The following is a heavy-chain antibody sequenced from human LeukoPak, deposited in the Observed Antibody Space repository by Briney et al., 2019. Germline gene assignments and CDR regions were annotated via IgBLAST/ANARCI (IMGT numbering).Heavy chain of an antibody. V-gene: IGHV1-69*04. D-gene: IGHD5-18*01. CDR3: ASRPRGYSYEDWYFDL. Sequence: ASVKVSFTSSGGTFSIYAISWVRQAPGQGLEWLGRIIPILGIVNYAQKFQGRVTITADKSTSTVYMELSSLRSEDTAVYYCASRPRGYSYEDWYFDLWGRGTLVTVSS. CDR2: IIPILGIV. CDR1: GGTFSIYA. J-gene: IGHJ2*01.